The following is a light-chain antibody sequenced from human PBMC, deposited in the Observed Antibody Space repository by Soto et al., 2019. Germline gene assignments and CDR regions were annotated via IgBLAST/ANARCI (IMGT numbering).Light chain of an antibody. CDR1: QSLSITS. CDR2: GAS. V-gene: IGKV3-20*01. J-gene: IGKJ1*01. CDR3: QQYESTPWT. Sequence: EIVLTQSPGTLSLSPGERAALSCRASQSLSITSLAWYQQKPGHGPRLLIYGASRRATGIPDRFSASESGTDSTLTISSLAPEDFAVYFCQQYESTPWTFGKGPGWKAN.